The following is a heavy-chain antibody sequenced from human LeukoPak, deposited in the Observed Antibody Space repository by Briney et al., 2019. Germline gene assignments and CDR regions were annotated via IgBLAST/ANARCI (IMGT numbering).Heavy chain of an antibody. Sequence: GGSLRLSCTASGFTFGDYAMSWVRQAPGKGLEWVGFIRSKAYGGTTEYAASVEGRFTISRDDSKSIAYLQMNSLKTEDTAVYYCTRDGEYYYDSSGYYPRLDYWGQGTLVTVSS. CDR1: GFTFGDYA. CDR2: IRSKAYGGTT. J-gene: IGHJ4*02. CDR3: TRDGEYYYDSSGYYPRLDY. D-gene: IGHD3-22*01. V-gene: IGHV3-49*04.